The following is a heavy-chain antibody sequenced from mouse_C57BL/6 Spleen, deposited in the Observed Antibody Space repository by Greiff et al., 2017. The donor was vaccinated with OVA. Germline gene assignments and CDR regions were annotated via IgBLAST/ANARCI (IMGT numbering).Heavy chain of an antibody. CDR2: INPGSGGT. D-gene: IGHD3-2*02. CDR1: GYAFTNYL. J-gene: IGHJ3*01. V-gene: IGHV1-54*01. CDR3: ARRTAQAPFAY. Sequence: QVQLQQSGAELVRPGPSVKVSCKASGYAFTNYLIEWVKQRPGQGLEWLGVINPGSGGTTYNAKFQGKGTLTADKSSSTAYMQLSSLTSEVAAVYCCARRTAQAPFAYWGQGTLVTVSA.